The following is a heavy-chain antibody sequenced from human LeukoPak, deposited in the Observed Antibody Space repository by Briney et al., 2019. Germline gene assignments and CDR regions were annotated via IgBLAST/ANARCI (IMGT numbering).Heavy chain of an antibody. CDR3: ARDGRSSSSPH. CDR1: GFTFSRYW. Sequence: GGSLRLSCAASGFTFSRYWMHWVRQAPGKGLMWVSRISPDGSTTLYADSVKGRFTISRDNAKNTLYLQMNSLGAEDTAVYYCARDGRSSSSPHWGQGTLVTVSS. D-gene: IGHD6-6*01. CDR2: ISPDGSTT. V-gene: IGHV3-74*03. J-gene: IGHJ4*02.